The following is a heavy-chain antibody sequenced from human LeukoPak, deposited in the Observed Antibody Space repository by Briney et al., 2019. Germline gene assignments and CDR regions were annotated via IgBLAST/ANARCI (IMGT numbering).Heavy chain of an antibody. CDR3: AKMRGQYYHSYYMDA. CDR2: ISDSGGGT. V-gene: IGHV3-23*01. D-gene: IGHD6-25*01. J-gene: IGHJ6*03. CDR1: GFTFDNYA. Sequence: PGRTLSLSCAASGFTFDNYAMGWVRQAAGKGLECGSGISDSGGGTYYADSVKGRFTISRDNSKSTLYLQMNSLTAEDTAVYYCAKMRGQYYHSYYMDAWGKGTTVTVSS.